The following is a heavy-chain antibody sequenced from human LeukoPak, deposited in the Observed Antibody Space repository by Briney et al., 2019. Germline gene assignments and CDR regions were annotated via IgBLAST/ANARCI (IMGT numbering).Heavy chain of an antibody. D-gene: IGHD3-3*01. J-gene: IGHJ4*02. V-gene: IGHV3-23*01. CDR2: ISGSGGST. Sequence: PGGSLRLSCAASGFTFSSYAMSWVRQAPGKGLEWVSAISGSGGSTYYADSVKGRFTISRDNSKNTLYLQMNSLRAEDTAVYYCAKGTAGLRFLEWLLSAPLDYWGQGTLVTVSS. CDR1: GFTFSSYA. CDR3: AKGTAGLRFLEWLLSAPLDY.